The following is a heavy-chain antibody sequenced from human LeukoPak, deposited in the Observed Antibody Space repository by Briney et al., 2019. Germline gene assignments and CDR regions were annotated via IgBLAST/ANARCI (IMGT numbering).Heavy chain of an antibody. D-gene: IGHD5-12*01. CDR2: VDPADGEA. J-gene: IGHJ5*02. Sequence: ASVKVSCKASGYTFTDYYMHWVQQAPGKGLEWMGRVDPADGEAAYAEKFQGRVTITADPSRATAYMELASLTSEDTAAYYCARGGGYGFNWIDPLGQGTLVTVSS. CDR3: ARGGGYGFNWIDP. CDR1: GYTFTDYY. V-gene: IGHV1-69-2*01.